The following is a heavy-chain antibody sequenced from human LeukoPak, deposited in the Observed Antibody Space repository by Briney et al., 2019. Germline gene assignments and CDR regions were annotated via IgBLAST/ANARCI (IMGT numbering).Heavy chain of an antibody. D-gene: IGHD6-19*01. CDR2: IYSGGYT. Sequence: PGGSLRLSCAASGFTVSSNYMSWVRQAPGKGLEWVSVIYSGGYTYYAASVKGRFTLSRDNSKNTLYLQMNSLRAEDTAVYYCAKAREQWGFDYWGQGTLVTVSS. CDR3: AKAREQWGFDY. V-gene: IGHV3-53*01. J-gene: IGHJ4*02. CDR1: GFTVSSNY.